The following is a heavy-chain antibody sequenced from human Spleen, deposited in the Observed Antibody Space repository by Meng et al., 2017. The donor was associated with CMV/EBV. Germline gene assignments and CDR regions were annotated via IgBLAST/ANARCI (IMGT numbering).Heavy chain of an antibody. CDR2: INHSGST. Sequence: SETLSLTCAVYGGSFSGYYWSWIRQPPGKGLEWIGEINHSGSTNYNPSLKSRVTISVDTSKNQFSLKLSSVTAADTAVYYCARHTVAGFDSWGQGTLVTVSS. J-gene: IGHJ4*02. CDR1: GGSFSGYY. CDR3: ARHTVAGFDS. D-gene: IGHD6-19*01. V-gene: IGHV4-34*01.